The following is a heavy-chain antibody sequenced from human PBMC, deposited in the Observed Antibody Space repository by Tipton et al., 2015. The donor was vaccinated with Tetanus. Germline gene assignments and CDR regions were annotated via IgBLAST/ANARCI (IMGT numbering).Heavy chain of an antibody. CDR1: GFIFSSYA. J-gene: IGHJ4*02. V-gene: IGHV3-23*01. CDR3: AKDQDYGDYFGVDY. CDR2: LSGSGGST. D-gene: IGHD4-17*01. Sequence: SLRLSCAASGFIFSSYATSWVRQAPGKGLEWVSALSGSGGSTYYADSVKGRFTISRDNSKNTLYLQMNSLRAEDTAVYSCAKDQDYGDYFGVDYWGQGTLVTVSS.